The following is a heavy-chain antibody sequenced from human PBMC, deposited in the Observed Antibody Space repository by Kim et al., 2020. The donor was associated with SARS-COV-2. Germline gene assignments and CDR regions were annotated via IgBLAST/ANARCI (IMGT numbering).Heavy chain of an antibody. D-gene: IGHD2-15*01. J-gene: IGHJ6*02. Sequence: SETLSLTCAVYGGSFSGYYWSWIRQPPGKGLEWIGEINHSGSTNYNPSLKSRVTISVDTSKNQFSLKLSSVTAADTAVYYCARDSRSHYYYGMDVWGQGTTVTVSS. CDR3: ARDSRSHYYYGMDV. V-gene: IGHV4-34*01. CDR2: INHSGST. CDR1: GGSFSGYY.